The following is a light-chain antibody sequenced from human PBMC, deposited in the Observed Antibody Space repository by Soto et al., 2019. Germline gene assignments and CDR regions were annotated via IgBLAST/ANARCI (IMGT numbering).Light chain of an antibody. CDR2: DNN. CDR3: ASWDSSLGAVV. J-gene: IGLJ2*01. CDR1: SSNIGNEY. V-gene: IGLV1-51*01. Sequence: QSVLTQPPSVSAAPGQTVTISCSGSSSNIGNEYVSWYQQLPGTAPKLLIYDNNRRPSGIPDRFSGSKSGTSATLGITGLQTGDEADYYCASWDSSLGAVVFGGGTKLTVL.